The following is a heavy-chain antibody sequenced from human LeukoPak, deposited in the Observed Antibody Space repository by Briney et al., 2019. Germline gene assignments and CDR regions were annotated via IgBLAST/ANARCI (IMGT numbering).Heavy chain of an antibody. Sequence: ASVKVSCKASGGTFSSYAISWVRQAPGQGLEWMGGIIPIFGTANYAQKFQGRVTITTDESTSTAYMELSSLRSEDTAVYYCAREGSAVAGDSPGWYFDYWGQGTLVTVSS. CDR2: IIPIFGTA. D-gene: IGHD6-19*01. V-gene: IGHV1-69*05. CDR1: GGTFSSYA. J-gene: IGHJ4*02. CDR3: AREGSAVAGDSPGWYFDY.